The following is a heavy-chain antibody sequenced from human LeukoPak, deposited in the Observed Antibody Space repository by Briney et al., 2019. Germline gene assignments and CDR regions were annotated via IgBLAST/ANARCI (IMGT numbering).Heavy chain of an antibody. CDR2: ISSSSSYI. CDR1: GFTFSRSW. CDR3: ARASDYGDYALGY. J-gene: IGHJ4*02. V-gene: IGHV3-21*01. D-gene: IGHD4-17*01. Sequence: GGSLRLSCAASGFTFSRSWMSWVRQAPGKGLEWVSSISSSSSYIYYADSVKGRFTISRDNAKNSLYLQMSSLRAEDTAVYYCARASDYGDYALGYWGQGTLVTVSS.